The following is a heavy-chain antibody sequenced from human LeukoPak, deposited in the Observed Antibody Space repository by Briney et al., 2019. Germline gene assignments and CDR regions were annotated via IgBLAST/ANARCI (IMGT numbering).Heavy chain of an antibody. V-gene: IGHV1-69*13. D-gene: IGHD3-22*01. Sequence: ASVKVSCKASGYTFTSYGISWVRQAPGQGLEWMGGIIPLFGTPKYAQKFQGRVTITADASTSTVYIELSSLRSEDTAVYYCAWGGIYCSNSSCYLNWFDPWGQGTLVTVSS. J-gene: IGHJ5*02. CDR1: GYTFTSYG. CDR2: IIPLFGTP. CDR3: AWGGIYCSNSSCYLNWFDP.